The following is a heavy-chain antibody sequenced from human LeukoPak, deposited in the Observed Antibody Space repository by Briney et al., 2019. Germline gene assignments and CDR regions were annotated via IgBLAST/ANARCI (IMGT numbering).Heavy chain of an antibody. D-gene: IGHD3-22*01. J-gene: IGHJ4*02. Sequence: PSETLSLTCAVYGGSFSGYYWIRQPPGKGLEWIGEINHSGSTNYNPSLKSRVTISVDTSKNQISLKLSSVTAADTAVYYCARGQVLRYYDSSGIIDYWGQGTLVTVSS. V-gene: IGHV4-34*01. CDR2: INHSGST. CDR3: ARGQVLRYYDSSGIIDY. CDR1: GGSFSGYY.